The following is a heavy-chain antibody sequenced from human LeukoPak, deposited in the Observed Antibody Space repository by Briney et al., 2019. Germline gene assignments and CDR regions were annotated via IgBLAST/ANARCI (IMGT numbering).Heavy chain of an antibody. CDR2: ISGSGAGT. V-gene: IGHV3-23*01. CDR1: GFTFSSYA. J-gene: IGHJ2*01. Sequence: PGGSLRLSCAASGFTFSSYAMSWVRQAPGKGLEWVSGISGSGAGTYYADSVKGRFTISRDNSKNTLYLQRNSLRAEDTAVYYCAKSVPTRGWYFDLWGRGTLVTVSS. CDR3: AKSVPTRGWYFDL.